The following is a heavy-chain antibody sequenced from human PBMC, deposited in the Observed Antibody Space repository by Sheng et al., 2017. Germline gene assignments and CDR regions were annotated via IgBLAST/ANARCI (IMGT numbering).Heavy chain of an antibody. CDR1: GYTFSDYD. Sequence: QVQMVQSGAEVRKPGASVKVSCRTSGYTFSDYDINWLRQAPGQGLEWMGWMNPKSGNAASAQKFRGRVTISTNTSLSIVYMELSSLRYEDTAVYYCARGHRVPAAGWLDPW. J-gene: IGHJ5*02. V-gene: IGHV1-8*03. D-gene: IGHD2-2*01. CDR2: MNPKSGNA. CDR3: ARGHRVPAAGWLDP.